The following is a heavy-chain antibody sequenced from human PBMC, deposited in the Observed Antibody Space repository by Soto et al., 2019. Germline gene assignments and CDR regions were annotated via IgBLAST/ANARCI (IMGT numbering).Heavy chain of an antibody. D-gene: IGHD1-26*01. CDR2: ISYDGSNK. V-gene: IGHV3-30*18. CDR3: AKEDISGSYSAFDY. J-gene: IGHJ4*02. CDR1: GFTFSSYG. Sequence: QVQLVESGGGVVQPGRSLRLSCAASGFTFSSYGMHWVRQAPGKGLEWVAVISYDGSNKYYADSVKGRFTISRDNSKSTLYLQMNSLRAEDTVVYHCAKEDISGSYSAFDYCGQGTLFTVSS.